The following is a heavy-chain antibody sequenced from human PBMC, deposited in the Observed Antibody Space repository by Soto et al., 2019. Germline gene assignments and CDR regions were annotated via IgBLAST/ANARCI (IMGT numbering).Heavy chain of an antibody. D-gene: IGHD2-2*01. CDR2: IYYSGST. Sequence: SETLSLTCTVSGGSISSYYWSWIRQPPGKGLEWIGYIYYSGSTNYNPSLKSRVTISVDTSKNQFSLKLSSVTAADTAVYYCARDQVQAALLGWFDPWSQGTLVTVSS. CDR3: ARDQVQAALLGWFDP. J-gene: IGHJ5*02. V-gene: IGHV4-59*01. CDR1: GGSISSYY.